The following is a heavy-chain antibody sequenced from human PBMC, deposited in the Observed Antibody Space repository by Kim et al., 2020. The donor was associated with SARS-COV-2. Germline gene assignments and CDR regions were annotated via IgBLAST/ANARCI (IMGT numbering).Heavy chain of an antibody. D-gene: IGHD4-17*01. CDR3: AKDGPYGDYDFQGGMDV. J-gene: IGHJ6*02. Sequence: AKGRFTISRDNSKTPLYLQMNSLRAEDTAVYYCAKDGPYGDYDFQGGMDVWGQGTTVTVSS. V-gene: IGHV3-23*03.